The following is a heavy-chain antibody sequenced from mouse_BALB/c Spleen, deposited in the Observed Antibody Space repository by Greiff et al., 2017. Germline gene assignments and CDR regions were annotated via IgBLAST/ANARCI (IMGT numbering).Heavy chain of an antibody. Sequence: EVKLMESGGGLVQPGGSRKLSCAASGFTFSSFGMHWVRQAPEKGLEWVAYISSGSSTIYYADTVKGRFTISRDNPKNTLFLQMTSLRSEDTAMYYCAKDYGNFPFAYWGQGTLVTVSA. CDR2: ISSGSSTI. D-gene: IGHD2-1*01. J-gene: IGHJ3*01. CDR3: AKDYGNFPFAY. V-gene: IGHV5-17*02. CDR1: GFTFSSFG.